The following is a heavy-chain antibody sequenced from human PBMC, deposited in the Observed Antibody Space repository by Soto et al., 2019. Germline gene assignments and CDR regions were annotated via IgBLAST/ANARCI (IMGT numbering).Heavy chain of an antibody. CDR2: IKQDGSEE. V-gene: IGHV3-7*01. CDR1: GFTFSSYW. CDR3: ARIASSGRGWDV. Sequence: EVQLVESGGGLVQPGGSLRLSCVDSGFTFSSYWMSWVRQAPVKGLEWVGNIKQDGSEENYVDSVKGRFTISRDNAKNSMYRKMNSLRAEDTAVYYCARIASSGRGWDVWGQGTTVVVSS. J-gene: IGHJ6*02. D-gene: IGHD3-10*01.